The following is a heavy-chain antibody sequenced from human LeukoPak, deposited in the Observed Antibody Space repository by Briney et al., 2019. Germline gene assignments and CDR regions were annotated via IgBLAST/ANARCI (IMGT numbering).Heavy chain of an antibody. V-gene: IGHV3-7*01. CDR1: GFTFSNYW. D-gene: IGHD2-21*02. CDR2: IKPSGSEK. CDR3: ARDLDTYVVLTAYDTFDI. Sequence: GGSLRPSCEGSGFTFSNYWMTWVRQAPEKGLEWVANIKPSGSEKHYADSVEGRFTISRDNAKNSLYLQMNSLRAEDTAVYYCARDLDTYVVLTAYDTFDIWGQGTMVTVSS. J-gene: IGHJ3*02.